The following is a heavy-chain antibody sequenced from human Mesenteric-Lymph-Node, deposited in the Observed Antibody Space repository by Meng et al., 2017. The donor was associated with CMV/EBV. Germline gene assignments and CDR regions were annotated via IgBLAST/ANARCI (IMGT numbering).Heavy chain of an antibody. CDR2: IYPGDSDT. J-gene: IGHJ6*02. D-gene: IGHD2-2*01. CDR1: YW. V-gene: IGHV5-51*01. CDR3: ARLDCSSTSCYPAFTGGMDV. Sequence: YWIAWVRQMPGKGLELMGFIYPGDSDTRYSPSFQGQVTISADKSISTAYLQWSSLKASDTAMYYCARLDCSSTSCYPAFTGGMDVWGQGTTVTVSS.